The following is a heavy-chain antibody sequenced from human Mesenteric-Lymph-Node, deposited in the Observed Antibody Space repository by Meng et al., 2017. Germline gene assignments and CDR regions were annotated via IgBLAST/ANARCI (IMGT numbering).Heavy chain of an antibody. V-gene: IGHV3-23*04. CDR3: AKDGLEY. CDR2: ISASGGST. J-gene: IGHJ4*02. CDR1: GFSFNNYA. Sequence: EVQLGESGGELVQPGGSLRLSCAVSGFSFNNYAMSWVRQAPGKGLEWVSTISASGGSTYYADSAKGRFTISRDNSKNTLYLQMNSLRVDDTAVYYCAKDGLEYWGQGTLITVSS.